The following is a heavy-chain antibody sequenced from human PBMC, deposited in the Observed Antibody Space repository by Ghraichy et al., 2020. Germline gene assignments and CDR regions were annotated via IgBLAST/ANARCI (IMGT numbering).Heavy chain of an antibody. Sequence: SETLSLTCAVSGDAIRSYYWSWIRQPPGKGLEWIGYIYYSGSTIYNPSLKSRVTMSVDTSKNQFSLKLTSVTAADTAVYFCARVPVEPYYYRTSGYSGYYFDYWGQGSLVTVSS. CDR2: IYYSGST. CDR1: GDAIRSYY. V-gene: IGHV4-59*01. J-gene: IGHJ4*02. CDR3: ARVPVEPYYYRTSGYSGYYFDY. D-gene: IGHD3-22*01.